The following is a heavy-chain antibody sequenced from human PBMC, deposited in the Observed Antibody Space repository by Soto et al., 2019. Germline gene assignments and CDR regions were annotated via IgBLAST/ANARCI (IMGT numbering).Heavy chain of an antibody. J-gene: IGHJ4*02. D-gene: IGHD2-15*01. CDR2: IYHSGST. CDR1: SGSISSSNW. CDR3: ARGQYCSGGSCQYFDY. V-gene: IGHV4-4*02. Sequence: QVQLQESGPGLVKPSGTLSLTCAVSSGSISSSNWWSWVRQPPGKGLEWIGEIYHSGSTNYNPSLQSRVTISVDKSKNQFSLKLSSVTAADTAVYYCARGQYCSGGSCQYFDYWGQGTLVTVSS.